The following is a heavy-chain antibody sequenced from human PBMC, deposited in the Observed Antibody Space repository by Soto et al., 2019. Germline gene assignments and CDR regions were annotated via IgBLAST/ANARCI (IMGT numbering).Heavy chain of an antibody. CDR1: GGSMSSYY. CDR3: ARDNGDSADYYYGMDV. CDR2: IYYSGST. D-gene: IGHD4-17*01. J-gene: IGHJ6*02. V-gene: IGHV4-59*01. Sequence: QVQLQESGPGLVKPSETLSLTCSVSGGSMSSYYWSWIRQPPGKGLEWIGYIYYSGSTNYNPSLNSRVTISVDTSKNQFSLKLNSVTAADTAVYYCARDNGDSADYYYGMDVWGQGTTVTVSS.